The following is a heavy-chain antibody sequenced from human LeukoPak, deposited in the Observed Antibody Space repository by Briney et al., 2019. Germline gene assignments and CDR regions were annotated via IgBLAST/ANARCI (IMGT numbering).Heavy chain of an antibody. CDR3: AGIPVFGVVLHQEPV. CDR1: GYIFTDYY. D-gene: IGHD3-3*01. Sequence: ASVKVTCKTSGYIFTDYYIHWVRQARGQGLEWMGVFIPILDTANSTQKFQGRLTITADISTNTVYMELSSLRFDDTAVYFCAGIPVFGVVLHQEPVWGKGTTVTVSS. J-gene: IGHJ6*03. V-gene: IGHV1-69*10. CDR2: FIPILDTA.